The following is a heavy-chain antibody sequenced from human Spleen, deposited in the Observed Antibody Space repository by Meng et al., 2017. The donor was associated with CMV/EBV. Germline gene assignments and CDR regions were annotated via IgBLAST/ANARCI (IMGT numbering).Heavy chain of an antibody. Sequence: GESLKISCAASGFDFSSYGMSWVRQAPGKGLEWVANIKQDGSEKYYVDSVKGRFTISRDNAKNSLYLQMNSLRAEDTAVYYCARSFLESGDIVVVPLFDYWGQGTLVTVSS. CDR3: ARSFLESGDIVVVPLFDY. J-gene: IGHJ4*02. D-gene: IGHD2-2*01. CDR2: IKQDGSEK. CDR1: GFDFSSYG. V-gene: IGHV3-7*01.